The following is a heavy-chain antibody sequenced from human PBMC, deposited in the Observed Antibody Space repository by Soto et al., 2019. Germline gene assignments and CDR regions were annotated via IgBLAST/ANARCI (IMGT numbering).Heavy chain of an antibody. CDR3: AKNPGYYYDSTGYHFDY. Sequence: GGSLRLFCAASDFTFSNYAMSGVPQAPGKGREWVSSISYGGGTTYYADSVNGRFTISRDNSKNTLYLQMNSLRADDTAVYFCAKNPGYYYDSTGYHFDYWGQGTLVTVSS. D-gene: IGHD3-22*01. V-gene: IGHV3-23*01. CDR2: ISYGGGTT. CDR1: DFTFSNYA. J-gene: IGHJ4*02.